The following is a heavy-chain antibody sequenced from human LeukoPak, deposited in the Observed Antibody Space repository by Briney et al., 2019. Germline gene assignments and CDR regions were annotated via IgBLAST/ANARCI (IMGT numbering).Heavy chain of an antibody. D-gene: IGHD6-13*01. V-gene: IGHV4-34*01. Sequence: SETLSLTCAVYGGSFSGYYWSWIRQPPGKGLEWIGEINHSGSTNYNPSLKSRVTISVDTSKNQFSLKLSSVTAADTAVYYCARAGPAGTDYWGQGTLVTVSS. CDR3: ARAGPAGTDY. J-gene: IGHJ4*02. CDR1: GGSFSGYY. CDR2: INHSGST.